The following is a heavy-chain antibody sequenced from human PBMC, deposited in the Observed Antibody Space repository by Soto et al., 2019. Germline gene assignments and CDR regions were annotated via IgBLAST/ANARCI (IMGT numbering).Heavy chain of an antibody. D-gene: IGHD6-6*01. J-gene: IGHJ4*02. Sequence: PSETLSLTCTVSGGSSSSGDYYWSWIRQPPGKGLEWIGYIYYSGSTYYNPSLKSRVTISVDTSKNQFSLKLSSVTAADTAVYYCARDKLSFWEENSSSSGFDYWGQGTLVTVSS. CDR1: GGSSSSGDYY. V-gene: IGHV4-30-4*01. CDR2: IYYSGST. CDR3: ARDKLSFWEENSSSSGFDY.